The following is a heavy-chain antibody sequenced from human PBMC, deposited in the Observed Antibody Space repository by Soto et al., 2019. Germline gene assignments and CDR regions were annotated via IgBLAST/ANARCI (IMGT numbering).Heavy chain of an antibody. J-gene: IGHJ6*02. Sequence: QVQLVQSGAEVKKPGSSVKVSCKASGGTFSSYAISWVRQAPGQGLEWMGGIIPISDTTNYAQKFHGSVTITADESTSTAYMELSSLRSEDTAVYYCARSQGSSTSLEIYYYYYYGMDVWGQGTTVTVSS. V-gene: IGHV1-69*01. D-gene: IGHD2-2*01. CDR3: ARSQGSSTSLEIYYYYYYGMDV. CDR2: IIPISDTT. CDR1: GGTFSSYA.